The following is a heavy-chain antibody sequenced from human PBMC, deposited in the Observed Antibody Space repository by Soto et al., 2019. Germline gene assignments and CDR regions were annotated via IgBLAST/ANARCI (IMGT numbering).Heavy chain of an antibody. CDR3: ARYSSSWLLFDY. Sequence: LSLTCTVSGGSISSYYWSWIRQPPGKGLEWIGYIYYSGSTNYNPSLKSRVTISVDTSKNQFSLKLSSVTAADTAVYYCARYSSSWLLFDYWGQGTLVTVSS. D-gene: IGHD6-13*01. V-gene: IGHV4-59*01. J-gene: IGHJ4*02. CDR2: IYYSGST. CDR1: GGSISSYY.